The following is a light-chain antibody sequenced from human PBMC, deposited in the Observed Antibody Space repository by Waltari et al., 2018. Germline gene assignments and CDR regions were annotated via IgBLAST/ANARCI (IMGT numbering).Light chain of an antibody. CDR1: QSVSSY. CDR2: DAS. CDR3: QQQS. V-gene: IGKV3-11*01. Sequence: EIVLTQSPATLSLSPGERATLSCRASQSVSSYLAWYQQKPCQAPRLLIYDASNRATGIPARFSGSVSGTDFTLTISSLEPEDFAVYYCQQQSFGQWTKVEIK. J-gene: IGKJ1*01.